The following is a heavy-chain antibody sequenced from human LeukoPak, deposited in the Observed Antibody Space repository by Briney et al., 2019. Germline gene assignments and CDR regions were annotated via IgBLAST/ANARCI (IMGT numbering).Heavy chain of an antibody. CDR2: IYTSGST. J-gene: IGHJ4*02. V-gene: IGHV4-61*02. D-gene: IGHD3-9*01. CDR3: ARGSYDILTGYFPIDY. Sequence: PSETLSLTCTVSGGSISSSSYYWSWIRQPAGKGLEWIGRIYTSGSTNYNPSLKSRVTISIDTSKNQFSLKLSSVTAADTAVYYCARGSYDILTGYFPIDYWGQGTLVTVSS. CDR1: GGSISSSSYY.